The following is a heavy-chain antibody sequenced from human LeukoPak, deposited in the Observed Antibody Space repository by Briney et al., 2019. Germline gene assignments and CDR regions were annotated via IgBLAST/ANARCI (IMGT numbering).Heavy chain of an antibody. V-gene: IGHV3-30-3*01. Sequence: GGSLRLSCAASGFTVSSNYMSWVRQAPGKGLEWVAVISDDGSNKYYADSVKGRFTISRDNSKNTLYLQMNSLRAEDTAVYYCAMRGVYSGSYTGGFDYWGQGTLVTVSS. J-gene: IGHJ4*02. CDR1: GFTVSSNY. D-gene: IGHD1-26*01. CDR2: ISDDGSNK. CDR3: AMRGVYSGSYTGGFDY.